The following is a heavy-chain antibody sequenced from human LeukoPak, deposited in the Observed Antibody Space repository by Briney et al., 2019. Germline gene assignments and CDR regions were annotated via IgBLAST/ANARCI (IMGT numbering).Heavy chain of an antibody. CDR2: INPNSGGT. J-gene: IGHJ6*03. CDR3: AREAVDTAMDLGGSYYYYYMDV. V-gene: IGHV1-2*02. D-gene: IGHD5-18*01. CDR1: GYTFTGYY. Sequence: ASVKVSCKASGYTFTGYYMHWVRQAPGQGLEWMGWINPNSGGTNYAQKFQGRVNMIRDTSISTDYMELSRLRSDDTAVYYCAREAVDTAMDLGGSYYYYYMDVWGKGTTVTVSS.